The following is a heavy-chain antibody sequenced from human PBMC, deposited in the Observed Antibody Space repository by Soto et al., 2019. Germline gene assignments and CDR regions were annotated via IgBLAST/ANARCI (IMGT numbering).Heavy chain of an antibody. CDR3: ARGQNYVGNTEFYFYYAMEG. CDR2: IIPIFGTA. V-gene: IGHV1-69*13. CDR1: GGTFSSYA. Sequence: SVKVSCKASGGTFSSYAISWVGQAPGQGLEWMGGIIPIFGTANYAQKFQGRVTITADGSTSTAYMELSSLRSEDTAVYYCARGQNYVGNTEFYFYYAMEGLGQGTTVTVSS. D-gene: IGHD1-7*01. J-gene: IGHJ6*01.